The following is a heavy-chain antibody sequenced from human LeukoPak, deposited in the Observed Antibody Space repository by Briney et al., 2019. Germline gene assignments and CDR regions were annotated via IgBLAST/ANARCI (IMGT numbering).Heavy chain of an antibody. J-gene: IGHJ4*02. CDR1: GGSFSGYY. V-gene: IGHV4-34*01. CDR3: ARVNYYDSSGYYYFDY. Sequence: SETLSLTCAVYGGSFSGYYWSWIRQPPGKGLEWIGEINHSGSTNYNPSLKSRVTISVDTSKNQFSLKPSSVTAADTAVYYCARVNYYDSSGYYYFDYWGQGTLVTVSS. CDR2: INHSGST. D-gene: IGHD3-22*01.